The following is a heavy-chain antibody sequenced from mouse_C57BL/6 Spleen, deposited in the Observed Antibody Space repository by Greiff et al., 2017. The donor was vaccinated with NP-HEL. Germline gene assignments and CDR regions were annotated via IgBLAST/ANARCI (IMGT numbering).Heavy chain of an antibody. CDR1: GFTFSDYG. D-gene: IGHD2-5*01. CDR2: ISSGSSTI. V-gene: IGHV5-17*01. CDR3: ARPSNYRYFDV. J-gene: IGHJ1*03. Sequence: EVKLMESGGGLVKPGGSLKLSCAASGFTFSDYGMHWVRQAPEKGLEWVAYISSGSSTIYYADTVKGRFTISRDNAKNTLFLQMTSLRSEDTAMYYCARPSNYRYFDVWGTGTTVTVSS.